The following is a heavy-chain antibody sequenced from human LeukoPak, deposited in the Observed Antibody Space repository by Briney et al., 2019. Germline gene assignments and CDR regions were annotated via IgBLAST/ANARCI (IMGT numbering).Heavy chain of an antibody. CDR1: GASITDAY. CDR2: IYTSGST. CDR3: ARVGITDYFDY. Sequence: SETLSLICNVSGASITDAYWSWIRQPAGKGLEWIGRIYTSGSTNYNPSLKGRVTMSVDTSKNQFSLKLSSVTAADTAVYYCARVGITDYFDYWGQGTLVTVSS. J-gene: IGHJ4*02. D-gene: IGHD3-16*01. V-gene: IGHV4-4*07.